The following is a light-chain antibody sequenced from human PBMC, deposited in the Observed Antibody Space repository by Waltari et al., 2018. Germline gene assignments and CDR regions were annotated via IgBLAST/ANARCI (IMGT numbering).Light chain of an antibody. J-gene: IGLJ3*02. V-gene: IGLV2-14*02. CDR2: EGN. CDR1: SSDVGGYNL. Sequence: QSALTQPASVSGSPGQSIAISCTGTSSDVGGYNLVSWYQQHPGKAPKLMIYEGNKRPAGVSNRVPGSKSGSTATLTISGVEAGEEAAYYCQVWHYSGEDVWVFGGGTKLTVL. CDR3: QVWHYSGEDVWV.